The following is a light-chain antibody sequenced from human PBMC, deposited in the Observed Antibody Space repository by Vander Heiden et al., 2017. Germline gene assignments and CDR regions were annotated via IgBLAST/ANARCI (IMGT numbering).Light chain of an antibody. J-gene: IGLJ2*01. CDR2: KDN. Sequence: QSVLTPPPSVSAAPGQKVTISCSGSTSNIGNNYVSWYQQLPGTAPRLLIYKDNKRPSGIPDRFSGSKSGTSATLGITGLQTGDEADYYCGTWDSSRSAVVFGGGTKLTVL. CDR3: GTWDSSRSAVV. CDR1: TSNIGNNY. V-gene: IGLV1-51*02.